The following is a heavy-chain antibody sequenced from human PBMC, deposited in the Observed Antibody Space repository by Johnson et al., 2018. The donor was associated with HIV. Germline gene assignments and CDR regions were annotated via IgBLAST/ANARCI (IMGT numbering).Heavy chain of an antibody. D-gene: IGHD6-25*01. J-gene: IGHJ3*02. CDR1: GFTFSSYA. Sequence: EKLVESGGGLVQPGGSLRLSCAASGFTFSSYAMSWVRQAPGKGLEWVSAISGSGGSTYYADSVQGRFTISRDKSKHTRYLQMHSLRAEDTAWYYCAKSISGSADDAFDIWGQGTMVTVSS. CDR3: AKSISGSADDAFDI. CDR2: ISGSGGST. V-gene: IGHV3-23*04.